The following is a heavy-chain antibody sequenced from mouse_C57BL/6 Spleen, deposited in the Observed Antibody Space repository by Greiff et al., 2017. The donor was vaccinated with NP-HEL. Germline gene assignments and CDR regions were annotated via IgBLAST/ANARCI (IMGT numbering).Heavy chain of an antibody. J-gene: IGHJ1*03. V-gene: IGHV1-52*01. CDR1: GYTFTSYW. CDR2: IDPSDSET. Sequence: QVQLQQPGAELVRPGSSVKLSCKASGYTFTSYWMHWVKQRPIQGLEWIGNIDPSDSETHYNQKFKDKATLTVDKSSSTAYMQLSSLTSEDAAVYYCAREATVVGDWYFDVWGTGTTVTVSS. D-gene: IGHD1-1*01. CDR3: AREATVVGDWYFDV.